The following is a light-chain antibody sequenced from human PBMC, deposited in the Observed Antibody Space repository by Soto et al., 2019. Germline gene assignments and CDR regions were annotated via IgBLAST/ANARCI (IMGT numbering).Light chain of an antibody. CDR2: GAS. Sequence: DIQLTQSPSSLYASVGGRVNITCRASQTINSFLNWYHQKPGKAPKLLIYGASNLQSGVPSRFSGSGSETDFTLTINGLQPEDFATYYCHQSRSAPYSFGQGTKLEIK. CDR3: HQSRSAPYS. V-gene: IGKV1-39*01. J-gene: IGKJ2*01. CDR1: QTINSF.